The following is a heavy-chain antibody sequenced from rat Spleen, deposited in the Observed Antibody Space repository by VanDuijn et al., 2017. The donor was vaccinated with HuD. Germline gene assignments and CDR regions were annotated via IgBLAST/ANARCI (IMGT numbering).Heavy chain of an antibody. D-gene: IGHD1-2*01. Sequence: EVQLVESGGGLVQPGRSLKLSCVASGFTFNNYWMTWISQAPGKGLEWVSSLTNTGGSTYYPDSVKGRLTISRDNAKSTLYLQMESLRSEDTATYYCARDMSRTIAAKSYWYFDFWGPGTMVTVSS. V-gene: IGHV5-31*01. CDR2: LTNTGGST. CDR3: ARDMSRTIAAKSYWYFDF. J-gene: IGHJ1*01. CDR1: GFTFNNYW.